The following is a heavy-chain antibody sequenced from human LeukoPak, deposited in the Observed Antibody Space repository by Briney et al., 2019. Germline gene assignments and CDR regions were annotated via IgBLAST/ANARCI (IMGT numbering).Heavy chain of an antibody. CDR3: ARASLWFGELFSDAFDI. J-gene: IGHJ3*02. V-gene: IGHV1-46*01. Sequence: ASVKVSCKASGYTFTSYYVHWGRQAPGQGLEWMGIINPESGTTSYTQKFQGRVSMTRDTSTSTFYMQLSSLRSEDTAVYYCARASLWFGELFSDAFDIWGQGTMVTVSS. CDR1: GYTFTSYY. D-gene: IGHD3-10*01. CDR2: INPESGTT.